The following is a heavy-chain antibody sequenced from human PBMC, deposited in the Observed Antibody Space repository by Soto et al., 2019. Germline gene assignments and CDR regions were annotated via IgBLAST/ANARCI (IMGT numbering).Heavy chain of an antibody. J-gene: IGHJ3*01. V-gene: IGHV3-23*01. D-gene: IGHD4-4*01. CDR2: IGGCDDRR. CDR3: AKDRQSNNTVCDXYDF. Sequence: LRLSCAASGFSFDTYAMSWVRQAPGKGLEWVSSIGGCDDRRYYAESVKCRFTISRDNSKRIVFLQMTSLSAEDTARYYCAKDRQSNNTVCDXYDFGGQGTLVXV. CDR1: GFSFDTYA.